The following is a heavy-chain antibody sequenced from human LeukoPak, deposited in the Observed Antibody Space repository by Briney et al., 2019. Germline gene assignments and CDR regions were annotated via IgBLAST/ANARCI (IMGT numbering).Heavy chain of an antibody. D-gene: IGHD3-22*01. CDR2: IWYDGSNK. CDR3: ARGLYYYDSSGRLFDY. Sequence: PGGSLRLSCAASGFTFSSYGMHWVRQAPGKGLEWVAVIWYDGSNKYYADSVKGRFTISRDNSKNTLYLQMNSLRAEDTAVYYCARGLYYYDSSGRLFDYWGQGTLVTVSS. CDR1: GFTFSSYG. J-gene: IGHJ4*02. V-gene: IGHV3-33*01.